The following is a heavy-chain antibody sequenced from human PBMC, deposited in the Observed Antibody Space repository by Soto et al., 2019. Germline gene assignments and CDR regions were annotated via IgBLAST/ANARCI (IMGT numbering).Heavy chain of an antibody. CDR1: GGSISSSSYY. V-gene: IGHV4-39*01. CDR3: ARHRGSSTTKTGYYYYYVDV. Sequence: SETLSLTCTVSGGSISSSSYYWGWIRQPPGKGLEWIGSIYYSGSTYYNPSLKSRVTISVDTSKNQFSLKLSSVTAADTAVYYCARHRGSSTTKTGYYYYYVDVWGKGTTVTVSS. J-gene: IGHJ6*03. D-gene: IGHD2-2*01. CDR2: IYYSGST.